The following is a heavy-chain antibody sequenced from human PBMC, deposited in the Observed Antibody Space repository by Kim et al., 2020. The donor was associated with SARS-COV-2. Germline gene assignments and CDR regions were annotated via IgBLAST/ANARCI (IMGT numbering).Heavy chain of an antibody. CDR2: IYTSGST. D-gene: IGHD2-2*01. CDR3: CSSTLYYYYYGMDV. Sequence: SETLSLTCTVSGGSISSGSYYWSWIRQPAGKGLEWIGRIYTSGSTNYNPSLKSRVTISVDTSKNQFSLKLSSVTAADTAVYYCCSSTLYYYYYGMDVWGQGTTVTVSS. CDR1: GGSISSGSYY. J-gene: IGHJ6*02. V-gene: IGHV4-61*02.